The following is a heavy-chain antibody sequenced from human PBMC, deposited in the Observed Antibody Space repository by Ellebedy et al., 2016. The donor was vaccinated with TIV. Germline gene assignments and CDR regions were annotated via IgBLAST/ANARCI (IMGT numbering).Heavy chain of an antibody. CDR2: IYYSGST. J-gene: IGHJ4*02. D-gene: IGHD6-19*01. V-gene: IGHV4-39*01. CDR3: VSGRSGWYVY. CDR1: GGSISSSSYY. Sequence: MPSETLSLTCTVSGGSISSSSYYWGWIRQPPGKGLEWIGSIYYSGSTYYNPSLKSRVTISVDTSKNQFSLKLSSVTAADTAVYYCVSGRSGWYVYWGQGTLVTVSS.